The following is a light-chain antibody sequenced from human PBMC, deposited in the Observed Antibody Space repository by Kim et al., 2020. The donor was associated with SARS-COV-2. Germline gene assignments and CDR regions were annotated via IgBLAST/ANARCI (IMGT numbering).Light chain of an antibody. CDR1: QTVTSSY. V-gene: IGKV3-20*01. J-gene: IGKJ2*01. CDR3: QQYGSPPQT. Sequence: SPGERATLPCRASQTVTSSYLAWYQHTPGQAPKLLIYGASRRATAVSDRFSGSGSGTDFTLTISRLEPEDFAVYYCQQYGSPPQTFGQGTKLEI. CDR2: GAS.